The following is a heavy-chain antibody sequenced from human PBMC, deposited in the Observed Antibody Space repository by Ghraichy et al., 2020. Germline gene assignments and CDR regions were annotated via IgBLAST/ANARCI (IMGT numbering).Heavy chain of an antibody. V-gene: IGHV4-4*02. Sequence: SETLSLTCAVSGGSFSSNYWWSWVRQPPGKGLEWIGEIYHSGSTNYNPSLKSRVTISVDKSKNQFSLKLSSVTAADTAVYYCARTTVRGWGSYRGDAFDVWGQGTMVSVSS. CDR3: ARTTVRGWGSYRGDAFDV. D-gene: IGHD3-16*02. CDR2: IYHSGST. CDR1: GGSFSSNYW. J-gene: IGHJ3*01.